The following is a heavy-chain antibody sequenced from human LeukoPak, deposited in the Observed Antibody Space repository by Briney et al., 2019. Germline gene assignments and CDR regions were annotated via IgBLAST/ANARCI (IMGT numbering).Heavy chain of an antibody. V-gene: IGHV3-21*01. J-gene: IGHJ3*02. CDR3: ARGRGSSSWSPGGAFDI. CDR1: GFTFSSYS. CDR2: ISSSSSYI. Sequence: GGSLRLSCAASGFTFSSYSMNWVRQAPGKGLEWVSSISSSSSYIYYADSVKGRFTISRDNAKNSLYLQMNSLRAEDTAVYYCARGRGSSSWSPGGAFDIWGQGTMVTVSS. D-gene: IGHD6-13*01.